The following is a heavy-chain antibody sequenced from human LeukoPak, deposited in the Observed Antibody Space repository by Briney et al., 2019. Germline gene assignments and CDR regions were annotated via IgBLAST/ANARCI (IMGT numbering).Heavy chain of an antibody. J-gene: IGHJ3*02. Sequence: SGPTLVKPTQTLTLTCTFSGFSLSTNGVGVGWIRQPPGKALEWLALIYWDDDKRYRPSLKNRLTITKDTSKNQVVLTMTNMDPVDTATYYCAHKMDDSSGYFAFDIWGQGTMVTVSS. CDR3: AHKMDDSSGYFAFDI. V-gene: IGHV2-5*02. CDR1: GFSLSTNGVG. D-gene: IGHD3-22*01. CDR2: IYWDDDK.